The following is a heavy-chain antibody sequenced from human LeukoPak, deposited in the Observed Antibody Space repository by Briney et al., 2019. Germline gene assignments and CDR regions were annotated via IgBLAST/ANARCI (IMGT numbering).Heavy chain of an antibody. CDR1: GGSFSGYY. CDR2: IYHSGST. V-gene: IGHV4-34*09. CDR3: ARGRDGYNFGY. J-gene: IGHJ4*02. Sequence: SETLSLTCAVYGGSFSGYYWSWIRQPPGKGLEWIGEIYHSGSTNYNPSLKSRVTISVDTSKNQFSLKLSSVTAADTAVYYCARGRDGYNFGYWGQGTLVTVSS. D-gene: IGHD5-24*01.